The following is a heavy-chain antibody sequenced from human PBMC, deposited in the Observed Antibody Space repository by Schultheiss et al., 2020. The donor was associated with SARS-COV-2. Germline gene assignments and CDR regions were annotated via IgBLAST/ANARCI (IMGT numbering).Heavy chain of an antibody. J-gene: IGHJ3*02. CDR2: VYTDDSRH. CDR1: GFSVSDYW. Sequence: GGSLRLSCAASGFSVSDYWMHWVRQVPGKGLVWISRVYTDDSRHTYADSVKGRFSSSTDNAKNTVYLQMNSLRAEDTAVYYCAKDRPYSSGWYGLDGFDIWGQGTMVTVSS. CDR3: AKDRPYSSGWYGLDGFDI. D-gene: IGHD6-19*01. V-gene: IGHV3-74*03.